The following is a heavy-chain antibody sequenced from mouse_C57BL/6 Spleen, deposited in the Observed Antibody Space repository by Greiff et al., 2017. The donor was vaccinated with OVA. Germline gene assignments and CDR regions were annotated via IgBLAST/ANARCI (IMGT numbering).Heavy chain of an antibody. D-gene: IGHD1-1*01. CDR1: GYTFTSYG. J-gene: IGHJ2*01. CDR3: ARSFITTVVAPYYGY. Sequence: QVQLQQSGAELARPGASVKLSCKASGYTFTSYGISWVKQRTGQGLEWIGEIYPRSGNTYYNEKFKGKATLTADKSSSTAYMELRSLTSEDSAVYFCARSFITTVVAPYYGYWGQGTTLTVSS. V-gene: IGHV1-81*01. CDR2: IYPRSGNT.